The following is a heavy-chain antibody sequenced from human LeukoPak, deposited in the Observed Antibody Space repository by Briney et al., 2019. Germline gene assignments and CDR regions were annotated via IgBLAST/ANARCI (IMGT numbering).Heavy chain of an antibody. CDR3: ARNGSSCSSTSCYGTPFDN. V-gene: IGHV4-38-2*02. J-gene: IGHJ4*02. D-gene: IGHD2-2*01. Sequence: SETLSLTCTVSGYSITSGSYWGWIRQPPGKGLEWIGSIYHGGSSYYNPSLKSRVTISVDTSKNQFSLKLSSATAADTAVYYCARNGSSCSSTSCYGTPFDNWGQGALVTVSS. CDR2: IYHGGSS. CDR1: GYSITSGSY.